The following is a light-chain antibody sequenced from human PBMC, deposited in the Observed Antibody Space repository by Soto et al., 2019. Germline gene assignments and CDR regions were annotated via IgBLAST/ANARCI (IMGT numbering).Light chain of an antibody. CDR1: SSDVGGYNY. J-gene: IGLJ2*01. Sequence: QSVLTQPPSASGSPGQSVTISCTGTSSDVGGYNYVSWYQHHPGKAPKLMIYEVSKRPSGVPDRFSGSKSANTASLTVSGLQAEDEADYYCSSYAGSNNLLFGGGTKVTVL. V-gene: IGLV2-8*01. CDR2: EVS. CDR3: SSYAGSNNLL.